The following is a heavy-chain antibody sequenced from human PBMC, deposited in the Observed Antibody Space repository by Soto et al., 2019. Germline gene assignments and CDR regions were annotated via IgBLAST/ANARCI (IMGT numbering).Heavy chain of an antibody. V-gene: IGHV3-30*03. CDR3: ASQQLLAPV. D-gene: IGHD6-19*01. CDR2: ITFDGHDQ. J-gene: IGHJ4*02. CDR1: GFPFSNYG. Sequence: QVQLVESGGGVVEPGRSLRLSCAASGFPFSNYGMHLVRQAPGKGLEWMAVITFDGHDQDYADSVKGRFTISRDNSKSTLYLQMNRLRAEDTAVYYWASQQLLAPVWGQGTLVTVSS.